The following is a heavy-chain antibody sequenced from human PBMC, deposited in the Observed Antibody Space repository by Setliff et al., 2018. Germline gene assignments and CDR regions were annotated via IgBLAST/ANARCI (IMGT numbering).Heavy chain of an antibody. D-gene: IGHD3-9*01. J-gene: IGHJ4*02. V-gene: IGHV4-39*07. CDR2: IYYSGST. CDR3: ARTLYDYDILTGPGYYFDY. CDR1: GGSISSSSYY. Sequence: SETLSLTCTVSGGSISSSSYYWGWIRQPPGKGLEWIGSIYYSGSTYYSPSLKSRVTISVDTSKNQFSLKLSSVTAADTAVYYCARTLYDYDILTGPGYYFDYWGQGTLVTVSS.